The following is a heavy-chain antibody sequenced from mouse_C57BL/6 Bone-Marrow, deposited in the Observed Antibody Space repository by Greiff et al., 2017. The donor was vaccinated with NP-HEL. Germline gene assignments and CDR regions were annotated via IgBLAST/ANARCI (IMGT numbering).Heavy chain of an antibody. CDR3: AIEPTAQATYYAMDY. V-gene: IGHV1-74*01. CDR2: IHPSDSDT. Sequence: QVQLKQPGAELVKPGASVKVSCKASGYTFTSYWMHWVKQRPGQGLEWIGRIHPSDSDTNYNQKFKGKATLTVDKSSSTAYMQLSSLTSEDSAVYYCAIEPTAQATYYAMDYWGQGTSVTVSS. J-gene: IGHJ4*01. CDR1: GYTFTSYW. D-gene: IGHD3-2*02.